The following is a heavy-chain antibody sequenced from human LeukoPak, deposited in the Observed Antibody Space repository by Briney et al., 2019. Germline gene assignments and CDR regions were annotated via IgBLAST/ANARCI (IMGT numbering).Heavy chain of an antibody. CDR3: ARDGSGEWRKHDFWSGYDY. J-gene: IGHJ4*02. V-gene: IGHV1-46*01. CDR2: INPSGGST. CDR1: GYTFTSYG. D-gene: IGHD3-3*01. Sequence: ASVKVSCKASGYTFTSYGISWVRQAPGQGLEWMGIINPSGGSTSYAQKFQGRVTMTRDTSTSTVYMELSSLRSEDTAVYYCARDGSGEWRKHDFWSGYDYWGQGTLVTVSS.